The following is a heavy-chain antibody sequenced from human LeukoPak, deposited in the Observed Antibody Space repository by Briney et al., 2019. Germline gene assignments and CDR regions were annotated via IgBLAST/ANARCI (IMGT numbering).Heavy chain of an antibody. CDR2: ISAYNGNT. CDR1: GYTFTSYG. V-gene: IGHV1-18*01. J-gene: IGHJ6*04. D-gene: IGHD3-16*02. CDR3: ARALLRLGELSLPDV. Sequence: ASVKVSCKASGYTFTSYGISWVRQAPGQGLEWMGWISAYNGNTNYAQKLQGRVTMTTDTSTSTAYMEPRSLRSDDTAVYYCARALLRLGELSLPDVWGKGTTVTVSS.